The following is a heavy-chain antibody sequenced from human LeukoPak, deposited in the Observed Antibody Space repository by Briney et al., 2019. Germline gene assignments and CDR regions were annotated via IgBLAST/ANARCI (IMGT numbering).Heavy chain of an antibody. CDR1: GFTFSSYW. CDR3: AREMRSYDSSGYYSFDY. Sequence: GGSLRLSCAASGFTFSSYWMNWARQAPGKGLEWVASINHNGNVNYYVDSVKGRFTISRDNAKNSLYLQMNSLRAEDTAVYYCAREMRSYDSSGYYSFDYWGQGTLVTVSS. J-gene: IGHJ4*02. CDR2: INHNGNVN. V-gene: IGHV3-7*01. D-gene: IGHD3-22*01.